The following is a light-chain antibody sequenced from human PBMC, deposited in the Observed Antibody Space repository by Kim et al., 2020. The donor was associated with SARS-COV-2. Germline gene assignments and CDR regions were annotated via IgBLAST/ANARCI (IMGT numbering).Light chain of an antibody. V-gene: IGLV1-36*01. Sequence: ERVTISCSGGSSNIGNNAVNWYQQIPGKPPRLLVYYNDVLPSGVSGRFSGSKSGTSASLAISGLQSEDEADYYCATWDDTLKGWVFGGGTKLTVL. CDR1: SSNIGNNA. CDR3: ATWDDTLKGWV. CDR2: YND. J-gene: IGLJ2*01.